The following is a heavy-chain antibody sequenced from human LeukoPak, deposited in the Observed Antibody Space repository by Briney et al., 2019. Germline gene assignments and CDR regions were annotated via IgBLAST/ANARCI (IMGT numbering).Heavy chain of an antibody. CDR2: IKQDGSEK. D-gene: IGHD1-7*01. J-gene: IGHJ4*02. CDR1: GFTFSSYW. CDR3: ARDDDWNYEDY. V-gene: IGHV3-7*01. Sequence: GGSLRLSCAASGFTFSSYWMSWVRQAPGKGLQWVANIKQDGSEKYYVDSVKGRFTISRDNAKKSLYLQMSSLRAEDTAVYYCARDDDWNYEDYWGQGTLVTVSS.